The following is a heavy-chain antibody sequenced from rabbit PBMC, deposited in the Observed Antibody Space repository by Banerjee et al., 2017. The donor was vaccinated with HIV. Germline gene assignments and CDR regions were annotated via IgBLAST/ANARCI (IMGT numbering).Heavy chain of an antibody. D-gene: IGHD1-1*01. V-gene: IGHV1S40*01. J-gene: IGHJ2*01. Sequence: AKGRFTISKTSSTTVTLQMTSLTAADTATYFCARAGFYASSGGYDDAFDPWGQGTLVTVS. CDR3: ARAGFYASSGGYDDAFDP.